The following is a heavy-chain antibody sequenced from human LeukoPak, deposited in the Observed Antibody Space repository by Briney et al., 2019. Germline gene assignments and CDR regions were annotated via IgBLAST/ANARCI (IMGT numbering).Heavy chain of an antibody. Sequence: PGGSLRLSCAASGFTVSSNYMSWVRQAPGKGLEWVSSISSSSSYIYYADSVKGRFTISRDNAKNSLYLQMNSLRAEDTAVYYCARFSDTVTLDYWGQGTLVTVSS. CDR1: GFTVSSNY. CDR3: ARFSDTVTLDY. D-gene: IGHD4-17*01. J-gene: IGHJ4*02. CDR2: ISSSSSYI. V-gene: IGHV3-21*01.